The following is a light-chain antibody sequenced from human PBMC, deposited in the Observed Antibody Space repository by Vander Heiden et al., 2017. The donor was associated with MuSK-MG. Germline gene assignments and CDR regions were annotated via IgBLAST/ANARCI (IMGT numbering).Light chain of an antibody. CDR2: GAS. Sequence: DIQMIQSPSSLSASVGDRVTITCRASQSINKYLNWYQQKPGKAPKLLIYGASSLHSGVPSRFSGRGSGTDFTLTITSLQPEDFATYSCQQSYNAPITFGQGTRLEIK. CDR1: QSINKY. CDR3: QQSYNAPIT. V-gene: IGKV1-39*01. J-gene: IGKJ5*01.